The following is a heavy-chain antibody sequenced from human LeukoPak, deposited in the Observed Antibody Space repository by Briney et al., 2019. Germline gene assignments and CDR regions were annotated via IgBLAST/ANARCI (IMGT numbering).Heavy chain of an antibody. D-gene: IGHD6-19*01. Sequence: PGRSLRLSCAASGFTFSSYGMHWVRQAPGKGREWVAVIWYDGSNKYYADSVKGRFSNSRDNSKNTLYLQTNSLRPEDTAVYYRARDLYSSGWYSQDYYYGMDVWGQGTTVTVSS. J-gene: IGHJ6*02. CDR2: IWYDGSNK. CDR1: GFTFSSYG. V-gene: IGHV3-33*01. CDR3: ARDLYSSGWYSQDYYYGMDV.